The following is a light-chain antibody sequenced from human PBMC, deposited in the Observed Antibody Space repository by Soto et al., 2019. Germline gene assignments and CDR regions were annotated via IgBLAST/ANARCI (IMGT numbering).Light chain of an antibody. CDR3: QQLNSYPRT. CDR1: QGISSY. J-gene: IGKJ1*01. V-gene: IGKV1-9*01. CDR2: AAS. Sequence: IQLTQSPSSLSASVGDRVTITCRASQGISSYLAWDQQKPGKAPKLLIYAASTLQSGVPSRFSGSGSGTDCTLTISSRQPEDFATYYCQQLNSYPRTFGQGTKVEIK.